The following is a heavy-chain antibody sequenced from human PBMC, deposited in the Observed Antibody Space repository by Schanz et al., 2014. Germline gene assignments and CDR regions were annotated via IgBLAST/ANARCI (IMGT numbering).Heavy chain of an antibody. CDR1: GFTFSDYF. Sequence: VQLVESGGGLVQPGGSLRLSCAASGFTFSDYFMAWIRQPPGRGLEWVSYIGNGGVTIYYADSVKGRFTISRDNSKSSLYLQMNSLRAEDTAVYYCARIGGSVFDYWAQGTLVTVSS. V-gene: IGHV3-11*01. D-gene: IGHD3-10*01. CDR2: IGNGGVTI. J-gene: IGHJ4*02. CDR3: ARIGGSVFDY.